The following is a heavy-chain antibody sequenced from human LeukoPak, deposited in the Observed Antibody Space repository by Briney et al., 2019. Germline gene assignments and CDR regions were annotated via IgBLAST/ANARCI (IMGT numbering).Heavy chain of an antibody. CDR2: VNHSGST. V-gene: IGHV4-34*01. CDR3: ARYAIAAAGPYYFDY. CDR1: GGSFSGNY. D-gene: IGHD6-13*01. J-gene: IGHJ4*01. Sequence: SETLSLTCAVYGGSFSGNYWSWIRQSPGKGLEWIGEVNHSGSTNYNPSLKSRVTISVDTSKNQFSLKLSSVTAADTAVYYCARYAIAAAGPYYFDYWGQGTLVTVSS.